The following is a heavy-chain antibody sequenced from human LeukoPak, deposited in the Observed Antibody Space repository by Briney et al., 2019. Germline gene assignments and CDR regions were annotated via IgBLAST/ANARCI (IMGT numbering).Heavy chain of an antibody. CDR1: GGSISSYY. CDR2: IYYSGST. Sequence: SETLSLTCTVSGGSISSYYWSWIRQPPGKGLEWIGYIYYSGSTNYNPSLKSRVTISVDTSKNQFSLKLSSVTAADTAVYYCATLNAREFDYWGQGTLVTVSS. J-gene: IGHJ4*02. CDR3: ATLNAREFDY. D-gene: IGHD1-26*01. V-gene: IGHV4-59*01.